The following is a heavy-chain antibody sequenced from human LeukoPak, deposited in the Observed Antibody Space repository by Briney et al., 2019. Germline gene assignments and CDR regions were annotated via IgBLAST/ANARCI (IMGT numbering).Heavy chain of an antibody. Sequence: GGYLRLSCAASGFTFSSYGMHWVRQAPGKGLEWVAVTSNDGSNKYYADSVKGRFTISGDNSKNTLHLQMNSLRVEDTAVYYCAKEERSGWYVFDDWGQGTLVTVSS. CDR2: TSNDGSNK. CDR1: GFTFSSYG. V-gene: IGHV3-30*18. D-gene: IGHD6-19*01. J-gene: IGHJ4*02. CDR3: AKEERSGWYVFDD.